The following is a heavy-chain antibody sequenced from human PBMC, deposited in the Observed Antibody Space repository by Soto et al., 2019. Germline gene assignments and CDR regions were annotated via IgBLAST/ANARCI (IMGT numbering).Heavy chain of an antibody. CDR3: ARVVYYDFWSGYYNWFDP. CDR2: IYYSGST. CDR1: GGSISSGGYY. Sequence: QVQLQESGPGLVKPSQTLSLTCTVSGGSISSGGYYWSWIRQHPVKGLEWIGYIYYSGSTYYNPSLKSRVTITVDTSKNQSSLKLSSVTAADTAVYYCARVVYYDFWSGYYNWFDPWGQGTLVTVSS. J-gene: IGHJ5*02. D-gene: IGHD3-3*01. V-gene: IGHV4-31*03.